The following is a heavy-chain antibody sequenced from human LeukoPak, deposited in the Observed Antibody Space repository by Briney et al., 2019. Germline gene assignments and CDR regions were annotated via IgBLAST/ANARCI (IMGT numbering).Heavy chain of an antibody. V-gene: IGHV3-74*01. J-gene: IGHJ5*02. CDR1: GFTFSSYW. CDR3: VRDYYGSGKTRWFDP. Sequence: GGSLRLSCATSGFTFSSYWIHWVRQAPGKGLAWVSRIDGDGSSTTYADSVKGRFTISRDNAKNTLYLQMTSLRVEDTAVYYCVRDYYGSGKTRWFDPWGQGTLVTVSS. CDR2: IDGDGSST. D-gene: IGHD3-10*01.